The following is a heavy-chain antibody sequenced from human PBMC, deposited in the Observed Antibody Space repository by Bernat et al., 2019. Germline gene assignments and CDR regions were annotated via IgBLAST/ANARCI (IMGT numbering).Heavy chain of an antibody. Sequence: QVQLVQSGAEVKKPGSSVKVSCKASGATFSSYAISWVRQAPGQGLEWMGGIIPIFGTANYAQKFQGRVTITADESTSTAYMELSSLRSEDTAVYYCARGSFIRDYYDSSGRSDAFDIWGQGTMVTVSS. D-gene: IGHD3-22*01. V-gene: IGHV1-69*01. J-gene: IGHJ3*02. CDR1: GATFSSYA. CDR3: ARGSFIRDYYDSSGRSDAFDI. CDR2: IIPIFGTA.